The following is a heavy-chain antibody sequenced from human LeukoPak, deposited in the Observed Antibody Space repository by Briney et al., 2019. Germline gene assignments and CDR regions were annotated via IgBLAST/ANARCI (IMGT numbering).Heavy chain of an antibody. D-gene: IGHD4-23*01. J-gene: IGHJ4*02. CDR3: ASGYSSDYGGNTY. V-gene: IGHV3-74*01. CDR2: ISSDGDST. Sequence: GGSLRLSCAASGFTFSTYWMHWVRQAPGKGLVWVSRISSDGDSTNYADSVKGRFTISRDNAKNTLYLQMDSLRAEDTAVYYCASGYSSDYGGNTYWGQGALVTVSS. CDR1: GFTFSTYW.